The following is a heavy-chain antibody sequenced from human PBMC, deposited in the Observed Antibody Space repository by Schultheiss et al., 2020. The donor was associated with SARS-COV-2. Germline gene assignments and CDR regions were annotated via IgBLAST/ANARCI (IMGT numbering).Heavy chain of an antibody. Sequence: SETLSLTCAVSGPSINSGYYWGWIRQSPGKGLEWIGNIFHSGSTNYNPSLKSRVTISVDTSKNQFSLKLRSVTAADTAVYYCARERGCGSSTSCYSSFGNWGQGTLVTVSS. CDR3: ARERGCGSSTSCYSSFGN. CDR1: GPSINSGYY. D-gene: IGHD2-2*01. J-gene: IGHJ4*02. V-gene: IGHV4-38-2*02. CDR2: IFHSGST.